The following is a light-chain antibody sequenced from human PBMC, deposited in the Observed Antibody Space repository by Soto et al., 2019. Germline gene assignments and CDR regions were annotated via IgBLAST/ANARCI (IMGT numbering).Light chain of an antibody. Sequence: DIQLTQSPSTLSASVGDRVTISCRASQSINNYLAWYQQKPGKAPKLLIYKASTLESGVPSTFSGSGSGTEFSLTISSLQPDDFATYYCQQYGNLWTFGQGPKVDIK. CDR3: QQYGNLWT. J-gene: IGKJ1*01. CDR1: QSINNY. CDR2: KAS. V-gene: IGKV1-5*03.